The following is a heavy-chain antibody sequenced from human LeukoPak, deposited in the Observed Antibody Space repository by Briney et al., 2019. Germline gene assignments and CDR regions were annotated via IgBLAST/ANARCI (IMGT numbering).Heavy chain of an antibody. Sequence: PSQTLSLTCLVSTHSIIETDDWGWIRQTPGKGLERIGSIFDSASTDYTPSVKSRVTISLDRSNNHFSLTMTSVTASDTAVYHCVRVLDSGNTWYFFDLWGQGIRVVVS. J-gene: IGHJ4*02. CDR2: IFDSAST. CDR3: VRVLDSGNTWYFFDL. CDR1: THSIIETDD. V-gene: IGHV4-38-2*02. D-gene: IGHD1-1*01.